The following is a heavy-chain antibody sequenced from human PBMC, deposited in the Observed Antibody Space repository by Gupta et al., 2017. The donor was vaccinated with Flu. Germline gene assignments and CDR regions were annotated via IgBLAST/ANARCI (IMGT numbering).Heavy chain of an antibody. CDR1: GFSLSTSGVG. CDR3: AHSISSSWILSPGYFDY. D-gene: IGHD6-13*01. CDR2: IYWDDDK. V-gene: IGHV2-5*02. J-gene: IGHJ4*02. Sequence: QITLKESGPTLVKPTQTLTLTCTFSGFSLSTSGVGVGWIRQPPGKALEWLALIYWDDDKRYSPSLKSRLTITKDTSKNQVVLTMTNMDPVDTATYYCAHSISSSWILSPGYFDYWGQGTLVTVSS.